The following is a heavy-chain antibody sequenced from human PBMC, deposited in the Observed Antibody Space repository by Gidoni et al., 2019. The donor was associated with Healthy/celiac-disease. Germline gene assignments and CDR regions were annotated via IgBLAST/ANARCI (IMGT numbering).Heavy chain of an antibody. CDR2: ISSSSSYT. V-gene: IGHV3-11*06. D-gene: IGHD4-17*01. Sequence: QVQLVESGGGLVKPGGSLRLSCAASGFTFSDYYMSWIRQAPGKGLEWVSYISSSSSYTNYADSVKGRFTISRDNAKNSLYLQMNSLRAEDTAVYYCARVFDGDHGPRSYWYFDLWGRGTLVTVSS. J-gene: IGHJ2*01. CDR3: ARVFDGDHGPRSYWYFDL. CDR1: GFTFSDYY.